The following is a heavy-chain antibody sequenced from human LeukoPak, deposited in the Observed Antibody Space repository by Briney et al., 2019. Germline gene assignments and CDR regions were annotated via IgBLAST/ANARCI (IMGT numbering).Heavy chain of an antibody. D-gene: IGHD5/OR15-5a*01. J-gene: IGHJ4*02. Sequence: SETLSLTCTVSGGSISSYYWSWIRQPAGKGLEWIGRIYTSGSTNYNPSLKSRVTMSVDTSKSQFSLKLSSVSAADTAVYYCARGAPVSYYFDSWGQGTLVTVSS. CDR1: GGSISSYY. CDR3: ARGAPVSYYFDS. V-gene: IGHV4-4*07. CDR2: IYTSGST.